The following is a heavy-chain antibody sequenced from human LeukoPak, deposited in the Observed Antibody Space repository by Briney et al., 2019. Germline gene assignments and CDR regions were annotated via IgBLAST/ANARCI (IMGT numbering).Heavy chain of an antibody. Sequence: GGSLRLSCAASGFTFSSYWMHWIRQAPGKGLVWVSRINSGGSSTSYADSVKGRFTISRDNAKNTLYLQMNSLRAEDTAVYYCAKDPLDIVVVPAATGGHHFDYWGQGTLVTVSS. J-gene: IGHJ4*02. D-gene: IGHD2-2*01. V-gene: IGHV3-74*01. CDR2: INSGGSST. CDR1: GFTFSSYW. CDR3: AKDPLDIVVVPAATGGHHFDY.